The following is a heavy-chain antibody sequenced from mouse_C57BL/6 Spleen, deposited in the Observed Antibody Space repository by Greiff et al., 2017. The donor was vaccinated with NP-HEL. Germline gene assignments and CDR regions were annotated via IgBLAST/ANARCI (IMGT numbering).Heavy chain of an antibody. J-gene: IGHJ1*03. D-gene: IGHD1-1*01. CDR3: ARYYYYGYFDV. CDR2: IRNKANGYTT. Sequence: EVQLVESGGGLVQPGGSLSLSCAASGFTFTDYYMSWVRQPPGKALEWLGFIRNKANGYTTEYSASVKGRFTISRDNSQSILYLQMNALRAEDSATYYCARYYYYGYFDVWGTGTTVTVSS. CDR1: GFTFTDYY. V-gene: IGHV7-3*01.